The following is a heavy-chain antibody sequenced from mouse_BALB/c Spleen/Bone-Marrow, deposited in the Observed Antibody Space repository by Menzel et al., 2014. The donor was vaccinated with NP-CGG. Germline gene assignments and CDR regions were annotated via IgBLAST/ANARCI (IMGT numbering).Heavy chain of an antibody. J-gene: IGHJ3*01. CDR2: IYPGDGDT. Sequence: QVQLKHSGAELVRPGYSVKISCKASGYAFSSYWMNWVKQRPGQGLEWIGQIYPGDGDTNYNGKFKGKATLTADKSSSTAYMQLSSLTSEDSAVYFCAREGYDYDWFAYWGQGTLVTVSA. CDR1: GYAFSSYW. V-gene: IGHV1-80*01. D-gene: IGHD2-4*01. CDR3: AREGYDYDWFAY.